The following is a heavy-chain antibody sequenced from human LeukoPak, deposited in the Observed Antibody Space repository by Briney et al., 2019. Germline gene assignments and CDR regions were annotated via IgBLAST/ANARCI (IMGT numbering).Heavy chain of an antibody. CDR2: IYYSGST. CDR3: ARGLFGYCSSTSCYRWFDP. J-gene: IGHJ5*02. D-gene: IGHD2-2*03. V-gene: IGHV4-30-4*08. CDR1: GGSIGSGDYY. Sequence: SETLSLTCTVSGGSIGSGDYYWRWLRQPPGKGLEWIGYIYYSGSTYYNPSLKSRITISVNTSKSQFSLKLSSVTAADTAVYYCARGLFGYCSSTSCYRWFDPWGQGTLVTVSS.